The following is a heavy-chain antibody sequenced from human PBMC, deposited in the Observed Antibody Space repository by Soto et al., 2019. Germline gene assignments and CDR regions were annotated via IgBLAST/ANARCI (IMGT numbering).Heavy chain of an antibody. D-gene: IGHD3-3*01. CDR2: IKGKTDGGTT. V-gene: IGHV3-15*01. CDR1: GFTFSNAW. Sequence: EVQLVESGGGLVKPGGSLRLSCAASGFTFSNAWMYWVRRAPGKGLEWVGLIKGKTDGGTTDYAAPVKGRFAISRDDSKNTLYLQMNSLETEDTAVYYCTTALRYYDFWSGYYRGDYWGQGTLVTVSS. CDR3: TTALRYYDFWSGYYRGDY. J-gene: IGHJ4*02.